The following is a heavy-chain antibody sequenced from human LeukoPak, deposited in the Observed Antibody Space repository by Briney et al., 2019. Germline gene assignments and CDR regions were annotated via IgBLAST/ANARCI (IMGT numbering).Heavy chain of an antibody. J-gene: IGHJ4*02. V-gene: IGHV3-23*01. CDR1: GFSFGTYA. D-gene: IGHD3-22*01. CDR2: VSGSGGNT. CDR3: TKGGVVSAFGY. Sequence: PGGSLRLSCAASGFSFGTYAMTWVRQAPGKGLECASIVSGSGGNTYYTDSVKGRFTISRDNSKNTLFLQMSSLRAEDTALYYCTKGGVVSAFGYWGQGVLVTVSS.